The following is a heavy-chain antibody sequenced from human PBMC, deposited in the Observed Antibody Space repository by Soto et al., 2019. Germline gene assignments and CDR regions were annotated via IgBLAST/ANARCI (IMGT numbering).Heavy chain of an antibody. CDR3: ARPLWRDDDNWGYFDV. CDR1: GFTLGSYA. Sequence: QVQLVESGGGVVQPGRSLRLSCAAPGFTLGSYAMHWVRQAPGKGLGWGAVISYVGSNKYYPDSVKGRFTISRDNSKNTLYLQMNSLRAEDTAVYYCARPLWRDDDNWGYFDVWGRGTLVTVSS. V-gene: IGHV3-30-3*01. CDR2: ISYVGSNK. D-gene: IGHD1-1*01. J-gene: IGHJ2*01.